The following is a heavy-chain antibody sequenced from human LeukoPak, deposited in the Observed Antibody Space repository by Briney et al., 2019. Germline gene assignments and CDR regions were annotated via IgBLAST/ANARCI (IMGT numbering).Heavy chain of an antibody. V-gene: IGHV4-30-4*08. Sequence: SQTLSLTCNVSGGSISSGDYYWSWIRQPPGKGLEWIGYIYYSGSTYYNPSLKSRVTISVDTSKNQFSLKLSSVTAADTAVYYCARGRDYGDALGAFDIWGQGTMATVSS. CDR1: GGSISSGDYY. CDR2: IYYSGST. CDR3: ARGRDYGDALGAFDI. D-gene: IGHD4-17*01. J-gene: IGHJ3*02.